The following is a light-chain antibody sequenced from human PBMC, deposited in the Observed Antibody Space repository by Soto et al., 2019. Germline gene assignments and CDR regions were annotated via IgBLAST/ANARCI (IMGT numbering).Light chain of an antibody. J-gene: IGKJ1*01. Sequence: EIVMTQSPATLSLSPGERATLSCRASQSVSSNLAWYQQKPGQAPRLLIYDASTRATGIPARISGSGSGTDFTLTITRLEPEDFAVYYCQYYGNSPLTFGQGTKVDIK. CDR3: QYYGNSPLT. CDR2: DAS. V-gene: IGKV3-15*01. CDR1: QSVSSN.